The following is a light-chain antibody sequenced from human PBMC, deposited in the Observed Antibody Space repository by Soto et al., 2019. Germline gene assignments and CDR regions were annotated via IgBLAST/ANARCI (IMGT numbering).Light chain of an antibody. Sequence: DIQMTQSPSSLFASVGDTVTITCQASQDISDNVNWYYQKPGKAPKXXIYEFSELQTTVPSICSWRGSGTEFTFTINSLQPDDSGTYYCQQYEELPITFGQGTRLEIK. CDR2: EFS. CDR1: QDISDN. V-gene: IGKV1-33*01. CDR3: QQYEELPIT. J-gene: IGKJ5*01.